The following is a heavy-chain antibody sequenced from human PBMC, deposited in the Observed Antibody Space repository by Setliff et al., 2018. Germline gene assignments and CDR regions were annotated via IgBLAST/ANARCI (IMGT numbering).Heavy chain of an antibody. V-gene: IGHV4-38-2*02. D-gene: IGHD5-18*01. J-gene: IGHJ4*02. CDR2: IYHSGST. CDR3: ARETTAWGYVDTAMVTFIDQ. Sequence: SETLSLTCAVSGYSISSGYYWGWIRQPPGKGLEWIGSIYHSGSTYYNPSLKSRVTMSVDTSKNQFSLKLSSVTAANTAVYYCARETTAWGYVDTAMVTFIDQWGQGTLVTVSS. CDR1: GYSISSGYY.